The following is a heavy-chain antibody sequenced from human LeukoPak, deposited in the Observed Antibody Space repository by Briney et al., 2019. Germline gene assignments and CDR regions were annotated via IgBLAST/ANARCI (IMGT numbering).Heavy chain of an antibody. J-gene: IGHJ5*02. CDR2: IHYSGST. V-gene: IGHV4-59*08. D-gene: IGHD6-13*01. Sequence: PSETLSLTCTVAGGSISGNYWSWIRQPPGKGLEWIGYIHYSGSTNYNPSLKSRVTLSVDTPNNQFSLKLNSVTAADTAVYYCARLDMGVNIPAAGYNWFDPWGQGTLVTVSS. CDR1: GGSISGNY. CDR3: ARLDMGVNIPAAGYNWFDP.